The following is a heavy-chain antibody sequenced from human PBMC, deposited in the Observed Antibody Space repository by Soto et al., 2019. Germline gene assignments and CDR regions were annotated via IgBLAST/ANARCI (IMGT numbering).Heavy chain of an antibody. CDR3: AKDGGGYGDYNYFDY. V-gene: IGHV3-23*01. D-gene: IGHD4-17*01. CDR1: GFTFSSYA. J-gene: IGHJ4*02. CDR2: VSGSGGST. Sequence: EVQLLESGGGLVQPGGSLRLSCAASGFTFSSYAMSWVRQAPGKGLEWVSAVSGSGGSTYYPDSVKGRFTISRDNSKNTLYLQMNSLRAEDTAVYYCAKDGGGYGDYNYFDYWGQGTLVTVSS.